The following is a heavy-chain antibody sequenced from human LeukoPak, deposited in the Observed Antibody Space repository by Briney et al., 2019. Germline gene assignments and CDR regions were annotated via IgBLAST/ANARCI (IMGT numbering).Heavy chain of an antibody. V-gene: IGHV3-21*01. CDR2: ISTTSSYI. D-gene: IGHD2-21*01. CDR3: ARGLCGGDCYDY. CDR1: GFTFSNYH. J-gene: IGHJ4*02. Sequence: GGSLRLSCAASGFTFSNYHMNWVRQAPGKGPEWVSSISTTSSYIYYADSVKGRFTISRDNAKNSLYLQMNSLRAEDTAVYYCARGLCGGDCYDYWGQGTLVTVSS.